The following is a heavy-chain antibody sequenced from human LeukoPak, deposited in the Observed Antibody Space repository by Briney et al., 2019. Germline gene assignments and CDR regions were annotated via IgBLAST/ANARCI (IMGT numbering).Heavy chain of an antibody. J-gene: IGHJ6*02. CDR2: ISSSGSTI. CDR1: GFTFSSYE. V-gene: IGHV3-48*03. Sequence: GSLRLSCAASGFTFSSYEMNWVRQAPGKGLEWVSYISSSGSTIYYADSVKGRFTISRDNAKNSLYLQMNSLRAEDTAVYYCARSVVVPAATPLGYYYGMDVWGQGTTVTVSS. CDR3: ARSVVVPAATPLGYYYGMDV. D-gene: IGHD2-2*01.